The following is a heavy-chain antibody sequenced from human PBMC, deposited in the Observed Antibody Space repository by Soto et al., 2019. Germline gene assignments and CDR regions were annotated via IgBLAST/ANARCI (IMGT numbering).Heavy chain of an antibody. J-gene: IGHJ5*02. CDR1: GGSISSAGYY. Sequence: PSETLSLTCTVSGGSISSAGYYWSWIRQHPGKGLEWIGYIYYSGSTYYNPSLKSRVTISVDTSKNQFSLKLSSVTAADTAVYYCARVQDIVLVPAAMRGANWFHPWGQGTLVTVSS. V-gene: IGHV4-31*03. CDR2: IYYSGST. D-gene: IGHD2-2*01. CDR3: ARVQDIVLVPAAMRGANWFHP.